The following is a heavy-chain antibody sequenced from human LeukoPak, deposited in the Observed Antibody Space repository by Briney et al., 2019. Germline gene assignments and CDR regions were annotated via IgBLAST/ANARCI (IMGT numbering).Heavy chain of an antibody. J-gene: IGHJ3*01. CDR3: ATEKIPDEHRGAFDV. CDR2: IYSGGTT. Sequence: SGGSLRLSCAASGFTVSSNLMSWVRQVPGKGLEWVSAIYSGGTTHYAESVKGRFTISRDNSKNTLSLQMNSLRVEDTAVYYCATEKIPDEHRGAFDVWGQGTMVTVSS. CDR1: GFTVSSNL. D-gene: IGHD2-21*01. V-gene: IGHV3-53*01.